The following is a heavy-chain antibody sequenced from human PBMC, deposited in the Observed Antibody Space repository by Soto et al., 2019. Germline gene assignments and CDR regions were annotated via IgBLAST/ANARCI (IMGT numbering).Heavy chain of an antibody. J-gene: IGHJ6*02. CDR2: MNPNSGNT. CDR1: GYTFTSYD. CDR3: ARVVVAARYYYYGMDV. V-gene: IGHV1-8*01. D-gene: IGHD2-15*01. Sequence: QVQLVQSGAEVKKPGASVKVSCKASGYTFTSYDINWVRQATGQGLEWMGWMNPNSGNTGYAQKFQGRVTMTRNTSISTAYMELTSLRYEDTAVYYCARVVVAARYYYYGMDVWGQGTMVTVSS.